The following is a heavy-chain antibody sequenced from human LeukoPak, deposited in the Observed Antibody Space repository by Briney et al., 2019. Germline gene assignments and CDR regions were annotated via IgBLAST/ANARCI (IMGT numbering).Heavy chain of an antibody. CDR3: TTKTMLISHSIDI. J-gene: IGHJ3*02. Sequence: MSGGSLRLSCAASGFTFSSYSMNWVRQAPGKGLEWVGRIKSKEDGGTTDYAAPVNGRFSIPRDDSKNTLFLQMNSLETDDTAIYYCTTKTMLISHSIDIWGQGTMVTVSS. CDR1: GFTFSSYS. D-gene: IGHD3-10*02. V-gene: IGHV3-15*01. CDR2: IKSKEDGGTT.